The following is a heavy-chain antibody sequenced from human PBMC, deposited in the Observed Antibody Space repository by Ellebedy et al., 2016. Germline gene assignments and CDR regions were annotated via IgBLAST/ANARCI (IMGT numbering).Heavy chain of an antibody. Sequence: SETLSLTCSVSGGSVSSDYWNWIRRPPGKGLEWIGYVFHTGTTNYNPPLKSRVTMSVDTSKSQFSLRLTSVTAADTAVYYCAKWNGGWYAFEVWGQGTMVTVSS. CDR3: AKWNGGWYAFEV. V-gene: IGHV4-59*02. CDR2: VFHTGTT. J-gene: IGHJ3*01. D-gene: IGHD6-19*01. CDR1: GGSVSSDY.